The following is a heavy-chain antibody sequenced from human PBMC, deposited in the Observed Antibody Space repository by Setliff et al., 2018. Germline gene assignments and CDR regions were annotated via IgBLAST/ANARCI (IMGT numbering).Heavy chain of an antibody. J-gene: IGHJ5*02. CDR2: IYTSGST. V-gene: IGHV4-61*02. CDR1: GGSISSVSYY. CDR3: ARGKSVTASNWSGP. Sequence: SETLSLTCTVSGGSISSVSYYWSWIRQPAGKGLEWIGRIYTSGSTNYNPSLKSRVTISVDTSKNQFSLKLSSVTAADTAVYYCARGKSVTASNWSGPWGQGTLVTVAS. D-gene: IGHD5-18*01.